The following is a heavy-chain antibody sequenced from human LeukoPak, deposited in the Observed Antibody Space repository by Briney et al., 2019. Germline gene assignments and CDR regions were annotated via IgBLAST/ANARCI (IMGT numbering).Heavy chain of an antibody. D-gene: IGHD6-13*01. CDR3: ARRVRTAAAIEPDNWFDP. CDR2: IYTSGTT. Sequence: PSQTLSPTCTVSAGSISSNYWSCIRPPPGKGLEWIVYIYTSGTTNYNPSLKSGATISVDTSKTQFSMKLSSVPAADTAVYYCARRVRTAAAIEPDNWFDPWGQGILVTVSS. J-gene: IGHJ5*02. CDR1: AGSISSNY. V-gene: IGHV4-4*09.